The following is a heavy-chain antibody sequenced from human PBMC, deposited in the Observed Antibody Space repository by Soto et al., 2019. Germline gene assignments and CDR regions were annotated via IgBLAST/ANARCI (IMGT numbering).Heavy chain of an antibody. J-gene: IGHJ1*01. V-gene: IGHV1-69*02. CDR2: IIPILGIA. CDR3: ASSYGSSAPH. CDR1: GGTFSSYT. D-gene: IGHD6-13*01. Sequence: QVQLVQSGAEVKKPGSSVKVSCKASGGTFSSYTISWVRQAPGQGLEWMGRIIPILGIANYAQKFQGRVMILXDKSTRTAYMELSSLRSEDTAVYYCASSYGSSAPHWGQGTLVTVSS.